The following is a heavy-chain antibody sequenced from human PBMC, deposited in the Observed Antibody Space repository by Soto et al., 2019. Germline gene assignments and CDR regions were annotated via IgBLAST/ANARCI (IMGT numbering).Heavy chain of an antibody. Sequence: EVQLLESGGGLIQPGGSLRLSCAASGFTFSSYAMSWVRQAPGKGLEWVSSIGSGGDGTYYADSVKGRFTISRDNSKNILYLQMNSLRAEDTAVYYCAKLYDYVWGSYLGAFDVWGQGTMVTVFS. D-gene: IGHD3-16*01. J-gene: IGHJ3*01. CDR1: GFTFSSYA. CDR3: AKLYDYVWGSYLGAFDV. V-gene: IGHV3-23*01. CDR2: IGSGGDGT.